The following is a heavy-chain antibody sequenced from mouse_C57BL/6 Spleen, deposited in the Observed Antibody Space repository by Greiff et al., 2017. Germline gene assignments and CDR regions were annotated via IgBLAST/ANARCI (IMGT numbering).Heavy chain of an antibody. CDR1: GYSITSGYY. CDR3: ARERYYGYDGGSWFAY. D-gene: IGHD2-2*01. CDR2: ISYDGSN. Sequence: EVKLQESGPGLVKPSQSLSLTCSVTGYSITSGYYWNWIRQFPGNKLEWMGYISYDGSNNYNPSLKNRISIPRDTSKNQFFLKLNSVTTEDTATYYCARERYYGYDGGSWFAYWGQGTLVTVSA. V-gene: IGHV3-6*01. J-gene: IGHJ3*01.